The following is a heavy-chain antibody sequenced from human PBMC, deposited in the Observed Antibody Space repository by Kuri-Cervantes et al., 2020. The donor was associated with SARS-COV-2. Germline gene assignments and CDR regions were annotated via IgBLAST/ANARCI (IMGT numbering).Heavy chain of an antibody. V-gene: IGHV4-39*01. J-gene: IGHJ1*01. CDR3: ARADTSSSSGYFQH. D-gene: IGHD6-6*01. CDR1: GGSISSSSYY. Sequence: SETLSLTCTVSGGSISSSSYYWGWIRQPPGKGLEWIGSIYYSGSTYYNPSLKSRVTISVDTSKNQFSLKLSSVTAADTAVYYCARADTSSSSGYFQHWGQGTLVTVSS. CDR2: IYYSGST.